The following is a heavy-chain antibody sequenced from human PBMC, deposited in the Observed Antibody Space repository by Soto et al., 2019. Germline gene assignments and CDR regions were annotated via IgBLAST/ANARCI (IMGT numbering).Heavy chain of an antibody. J-gene: IGHJ3*02. V-gene: IGHV3-13*01. CDR1: GFTFSSYD. CDR2: IGTAGDT. Sequence: GGSLRLSCAASGFTFSSYDMHWVRQATGKGLEWVSAIGTAGDTYYPGSVKGRFTISRENAKNSLYLQMNSLRAGDTAVYYCARGSFSEYSGYGAFDIWGQGTMVTVSS. D-gene: IGHD5-12*01. CDR3: ARGSFSEYSGYGAFDI.